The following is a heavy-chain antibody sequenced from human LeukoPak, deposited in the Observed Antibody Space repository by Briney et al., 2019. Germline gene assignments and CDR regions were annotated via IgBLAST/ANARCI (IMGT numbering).Heavy chain of an antibody. CDR1: GYSFTTHW. Sequence: GESLKISCKASGYSFTTHWIGWVRQMPGKGLEWMGIIYPGDSDTRYSPSFQGHVTISADKSISTAYLQWSSLKASDTAMYYCARTHSSSWLYYYYMDVWGKGTTVTVSS. CDR2: IYPGDSDT. J-gene: IGHJ6*03. CDR3: ARTHSSSWLYYYYMDV. V-gene: IGHV5-51*01. D-gene: IGHD6-13*01.